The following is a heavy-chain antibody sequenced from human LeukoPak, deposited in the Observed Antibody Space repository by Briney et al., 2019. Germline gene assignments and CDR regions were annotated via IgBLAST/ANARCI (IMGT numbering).Heavy chain of an antibody. V-gene: IGHV1-2*02. CDR2: INPNSGGT. J-gene: IGHJ6*02. CDR1: GYTFTGYY. D-gene: IGHD6-19*01. Sequence: ASVTVSCKASGYTFTGYYMHWVRQAPGQGLEGMGWINPNSGGTNYAQKFQGRVTMTRDTSISTAYMELSRLRSDDTAVYYCARSASSGWNGYYYYYGMDVWGQGTTVTVSS. CDR3: ARSASSGWNGYYYYYGMDV.